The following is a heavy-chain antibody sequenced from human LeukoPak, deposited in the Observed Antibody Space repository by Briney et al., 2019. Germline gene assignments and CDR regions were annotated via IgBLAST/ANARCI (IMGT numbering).Heavy chain of an antibody. V-gene: IGHV1-8*03. J-gene: IGHJ4*02. CDR1: GYSFTTYD. CDR2: MNLKSGYT. Sequence: ASGKVSCKASGYSFTTYDINWVRQATGQGLEWMGWMNLKSGYTGYAQKFQGRVTITRYTSTSTVYMELSSLRSEDTAVYYCARVAGSIDYWGQGTLVTVSS. CDR3: ARVAGSIDY. D-gene: IGHD1-26*01.